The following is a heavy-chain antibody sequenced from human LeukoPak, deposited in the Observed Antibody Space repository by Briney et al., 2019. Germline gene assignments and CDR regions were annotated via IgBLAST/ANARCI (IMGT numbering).Heavy chain of an antibody. CDR1: GFTFSSYA. CDR2: ISGSGGST. D-gene: IGHD3-22*01. Sequence: RGSLRLSCAASGFTFSSYAMSWVRQAPGKGLEWVSAISGSGGSTYYADSVKGRFTISRDNSKNTLYLQMNSLRAEDTAVYYCAKGGYYDSSGYSYWGQGTLVTVSS. CDR3: AKGGYYDSSGYSY. V-gene: IGHV3-23*01. J-gene: IGHJ4*02.